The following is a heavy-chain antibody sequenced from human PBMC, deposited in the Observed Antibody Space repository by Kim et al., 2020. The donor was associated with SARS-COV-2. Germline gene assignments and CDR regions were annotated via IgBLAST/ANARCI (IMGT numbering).Heavy chain of an antibody. Sequence: ASVKVSCKASGYTFTSYAMHWVRQAPGQRLEWMGWINADNGNTKYSQKFQGRVTITRDTSASTAYMELSSLRSEDTAVYYCAREDFLWFGESANYYHYGMDVWGQGTTVTASS. CDR1: GYTFTSYA. CDR2: INADNGNT. D-gene: IGHD3-10*01. V-gene: IGHV1-3*01. CDR3: AREDFLWFGESANYYHYGMDV. J-gene: IGHJ6*02.